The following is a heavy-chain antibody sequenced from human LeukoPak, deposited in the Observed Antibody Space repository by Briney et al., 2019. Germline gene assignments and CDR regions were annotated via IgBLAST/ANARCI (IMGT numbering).Heavy chain of an antibody. D-gene: IGHD3-16*01. CDR2: IYYSGNT. V-gene: IGHV4-59*01. CDR3: ARESGSYLWRSWLNP. CDR1: GGSISSYY. J-gene: IGHJ5*02. Sequence: SETLSLTCTVSGGSISSYYWSWIRQPPGKGLEWIGYIYYSGNTNYNPSLKSRVTISVDTSKNQFSLKLNSVTAADTAVYYCARESGSYLWRSWLNPWGQGTLVTVSS.